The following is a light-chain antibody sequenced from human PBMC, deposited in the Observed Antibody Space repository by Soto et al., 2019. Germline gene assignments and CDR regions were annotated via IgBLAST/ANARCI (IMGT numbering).Light chain of an antibody. V-gene: IGKV1-5*03. J-gene: IGKJ1*01. CDR1: QSISIW. CDR3: QQYNTFPWT. Sequence: DIQMTQSPSTLSVSVGDRVTITCRASQSISIWLAWYQQKPGKAPKLLMYKASVLESGVPSRFSGSGSGTEFTLTISXXXXXDFATYYCQQYNTFPWTFGQG. CDR2: KAS.